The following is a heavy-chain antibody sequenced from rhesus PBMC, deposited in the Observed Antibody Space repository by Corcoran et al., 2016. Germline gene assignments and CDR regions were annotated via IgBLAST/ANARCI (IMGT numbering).Heavy chain of an antibody. CDR1: GGPTSRNS. CDR3: ERWRGGLEP. V-gene: IGHV4-160*01. Sequence: QVQLQESGPGQVRPSEALSRTGAVSGGPTSRNSWSGIRRSPGKGLEWIGEIYGGRGSTDYNPSLRSRNTISTDTSKTQFSLKLRSVTAADTAVYDCERWRGGLEPWGQGVLVPVSS. J-gene: IGHJ4*01. D-gene: IGHD1-1*01. CDR2: IYGGRGST.